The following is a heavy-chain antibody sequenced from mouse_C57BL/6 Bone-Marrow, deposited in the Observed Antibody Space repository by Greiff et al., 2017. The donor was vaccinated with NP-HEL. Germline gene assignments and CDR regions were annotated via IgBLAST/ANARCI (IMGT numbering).Heavy chain of an antibody. CDR3: ARGVGLYFDY. CDR1: GFTFSDYG. Sequence: EVQLVESGGGLVKPGGSLKLSCAASGFTFSDYGMHWVREAPGKGLEWVAYISSGSSTIYYADTVKGRFTISRDNAKNTLFLQMTSLRSEDTAMYYCARGVGLYFDYWGQGTTLTVSS. V-gene: IGHV5-17*01. CDR2: ISSGSSTI. J-gene: IGHJ2*01. D-gene: IGHD1-1*01.